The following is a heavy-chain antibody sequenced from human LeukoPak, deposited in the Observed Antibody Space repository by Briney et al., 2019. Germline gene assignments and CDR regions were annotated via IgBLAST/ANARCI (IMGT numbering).Heavy chain of an antibody. CDR3: ARPLRVTMVRGAAFRASSDFDP. D-gene: IGHD3-10*01. J-gene: IGHJ5*02. V-gene: IGHV1-2*02. CDR2: INPNSGGT. CDR1: GYSFTDYY. Sequence: ASVKVSCTASGYSFTDYYIHWVRQAPGQGLEWMGWINPNSGGTNSAQKFQGRVTMTRDTSISTAYMELSRLRYDDTAVYYCARPLRVTMVRGAAFRASSDFDPWGQGTLVTVSS.